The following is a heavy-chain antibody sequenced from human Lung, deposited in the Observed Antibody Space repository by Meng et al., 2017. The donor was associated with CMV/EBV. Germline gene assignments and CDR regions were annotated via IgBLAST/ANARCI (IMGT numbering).Heavy chain of an antibody. CDR1: GYTFTGYD. CDR2: INPNSGGT. Sequence: GHVVQVGAGVKKPWSSVKVSFKASGYTFTGYDMHWVRQAPGQGLEWMGWINPNSGGTNYAQKFQGRVTMTRDTSISTAYMELSRLRSDDTAVYYCARGWSYPTLFDYWGQGTLVTVSS. J-gene: IGHJ4*02. CDR3: ARGWSYPTLFDY. V-gene: IGHV1-2*02. D-gene: IGHD1-26*01.